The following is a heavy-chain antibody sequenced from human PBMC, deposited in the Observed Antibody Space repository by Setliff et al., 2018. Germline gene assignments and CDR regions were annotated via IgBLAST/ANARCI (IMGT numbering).Heavy chain of an antibody. CDR3: AKDRVPDGYWDFDY. D-gene: IGHD4-17*01. Sequence: GGSLRLSCAASGLIFGNYAMNWVRQAPGKGLEWVSGISGSGGGTYYADSVKGRFTISRDNAQNSLYLQMNSLRPEDTAVYYCAKDRVPDGYWDFDYWGQGILVTVSS. CDR2: ISGSGGGT. J-gene: IGHJ4*02. V-gene: IGHV3-23*01. CDR1: GLIFGNYA.